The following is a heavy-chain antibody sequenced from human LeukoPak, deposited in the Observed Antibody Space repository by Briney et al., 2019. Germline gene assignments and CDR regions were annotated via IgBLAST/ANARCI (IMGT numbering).Heavy chain of an antibody. CDR3: ARVGRRIQLWTLDY. CDR1: GYTFTGYY. J-gene: IGHJ4*02. D-gene: IGHD5-18*01. V-gene: IGHV1-2*02. Sequence: ASVKVSCKASGYTFTGYYMHWVRQAPGQGLEWMGGINPNSGGTNYAQKFQGRVTMTRDTSISTAYMELSRLRSDDTAVYYRARVGRRIQLWTLDYWGQGTLVTVSS. CDR2: INPNSGGT.